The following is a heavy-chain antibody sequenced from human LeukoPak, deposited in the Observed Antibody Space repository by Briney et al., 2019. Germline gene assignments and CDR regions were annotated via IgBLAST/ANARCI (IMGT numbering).Heavy chain of an antibody. D-gene: IGHD6-19*01. J-gene: IGHJ4*02. CDR2: IHGDGST. CDR1: GFTVSSTY. V-gene: IGHV3-53*05. Sequence: PGGSLRLSCAASGFTVSSTYVSWVRQAPGKGLEWVSIIHGDGSTYYADSVKGRFTISRDNSKNTLYLQMNSLRAEDTAVYYCARDQEVYSSGWYPDYWGQGTLVTVSS. CDR3: ARDQEVYSSGWYPDY.